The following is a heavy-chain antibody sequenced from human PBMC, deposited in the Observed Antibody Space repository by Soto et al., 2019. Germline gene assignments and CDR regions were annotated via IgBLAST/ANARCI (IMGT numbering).Heavy chain of an antibody. CDR1: GGTFSSYT. J-gene: IGHJ3*02. V-gene: IGHV1-69*02. CDR3: AIDCSGGSCYSGDAFDI. D-gene: IGHD2-15*01. Sequence: GASVKVSCKASGGTFSSYTISWVRQAPGQGLEWMGKIIPILGIANYAQKFQSRVTITADKSTSTAYIELSSLKSEDTAFFYFAIDCSGGSCYSGDAFDIWGQGTMVTVSS. CDR2: IIPILGIA.